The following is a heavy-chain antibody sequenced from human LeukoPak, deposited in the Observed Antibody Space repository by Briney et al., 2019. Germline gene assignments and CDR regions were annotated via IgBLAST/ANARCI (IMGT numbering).Heavy chain of an antibody. V-gene: IGHV1-46*01. J-gene: IGHJ5*02. D-gene: IGHD3-22*01. Sequence: ASVKVSCKASGYTFTSYDINWVRQAPGQGLEWMGIINPSGGSTSYAQKFQGRVTMTRDTSTSTVYMELSSLRSEDTAVYYCARSFSGDSSGYYQNWFDPWGQGTLVTVSS. CDR2: INPSGGST. CDR1: GYTFTSYD. CDR3: ARSFSGDSSGYYQNWFDP.